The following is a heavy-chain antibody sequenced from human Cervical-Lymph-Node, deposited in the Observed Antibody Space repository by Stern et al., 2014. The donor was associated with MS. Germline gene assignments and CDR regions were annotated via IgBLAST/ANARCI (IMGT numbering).Heavy chain of an antibody. CDR1: GGSISGTAW. Sequence: VQLLESGPGLVKPAGTLSLTCAVSGGSISGTAWWSWVRQPPGKGLEWIGEIYQSGSTNYNPSLKSRVTISLGKSKNQFSLNLSSVTAADTAVYYCTRNGYYCLDSWGQGTLVTVSS. CDR3: TRNGYYCLDS. V-gene: IGHV4-4*02. D-gene: IGHD4-17*01. CDR2: IYQSGST. J-gene: IGHJ4*02.